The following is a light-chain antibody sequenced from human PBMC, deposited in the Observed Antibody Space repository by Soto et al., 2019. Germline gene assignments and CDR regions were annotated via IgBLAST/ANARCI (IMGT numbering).Light chain of an antibody. CDR1: QSVSSY. J-gene: IGKJ1*01. CDR2: AAA. Sequence: EIVLRQSPGTLSLSPGERATLSCGASQSVSSYLAWYQQKPGQAPRLLIYAAATRATGIPDRFSGSGSGTDFTLTISRLEPEDFAVYCCQQYGSSPWTFGQGTKVDI. CDR3: QQYGSSPWT. V-gene: IGKV3-20*01.